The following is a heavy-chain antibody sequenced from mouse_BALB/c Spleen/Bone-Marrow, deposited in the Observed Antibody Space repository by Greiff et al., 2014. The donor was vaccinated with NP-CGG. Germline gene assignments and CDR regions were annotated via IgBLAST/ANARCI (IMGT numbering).Heavy chain of an antibody. Sequence: VHVKQSGAELVKPGASVKLSCTASGFNIKDTYMHWVKQRPEQGLEWFGRIDPANGNTKYDPKFQGKATITADTSSNTAYLQLSSLTSEDTAVYYCASYYYGSSSFAYWGQGTLVTVSA. V-gene: IGHV14-3*02. CDR1: GFNIKDTY. D-gene: IGHD1-1*01. CDR3: ASYYYGSSSFAY. CDR2: IDPANGNT. J-gene: IGHJ3*01.